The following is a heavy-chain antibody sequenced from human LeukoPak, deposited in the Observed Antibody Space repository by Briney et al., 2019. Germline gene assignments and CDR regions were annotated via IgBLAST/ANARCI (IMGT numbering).Heavy chain of an antibody. D-gene: IGHD1-26*01. V-gene: IGHV4-61*01. CDR1: GGSVSSGSYY. CDR3: AREIVGAPGY. Sequence: SETLSLTCTVSGGSVSSGSYYWSWIRQPPGKGLEWIGYIYYSGSSNYNPSLKSRVTISVDTSKNQFSLKLSSVTAADTAVYYCAREIVGAPGYWGQGTLVTVSS. CDR2: IYYSGSS. J-gene: IGHJ4*02.